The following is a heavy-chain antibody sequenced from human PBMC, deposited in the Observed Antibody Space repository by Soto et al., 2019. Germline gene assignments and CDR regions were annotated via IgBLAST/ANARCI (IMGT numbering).Heavy chain of an antibody. D-gene: IGHD1-26*01. CDR1: GGTFSSYS. J-gene: IGHJ4*02. V-gene: IGHV1-69*01. CDR3: ARDGGRHSGGIDY. Sequence: QVQLVQSGAEVKKPGSSVKVSCKTSGGTFSSYSINWVRQAPGQGLEWMGEIIPIFGTANYAQKFQGRVTITADESTSAAYMELSSLRSEDTAVYYCARDGGRHSGGIDYWGQGTLVTVSS. CDR2: IIPIFGTA.